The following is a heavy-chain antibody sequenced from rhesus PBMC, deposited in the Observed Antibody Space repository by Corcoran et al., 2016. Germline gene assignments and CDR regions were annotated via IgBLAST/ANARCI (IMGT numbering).Heavy chain of an antibody. J-gene: IGHJ4*01. CDR1: GFTFSNSW. V-gene: IGHV3-30*01. CDR2: IKSKADGEKA. Sequence: EVQLVESGGGLVQPGGSLRLSCAASGFTFSNSWMSWVRQAPGKGLPWVARIKSKADGEKADSAASVKGRFTISRDDSKNTLYLQMNSLKTEDTAVYYCTTAGYWGQGVLVTVSS. CDR3: TTAGY.